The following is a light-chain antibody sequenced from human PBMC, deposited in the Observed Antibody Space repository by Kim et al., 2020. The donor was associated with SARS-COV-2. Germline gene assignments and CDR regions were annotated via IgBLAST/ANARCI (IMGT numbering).Light chain of an antibody. CDR1: QGINNS. CDR2: AAS. Sequence: SASVRDRVTITCRASQGINNSLAWYQQKPGKVPKFFLYAASTLESGVPSRFSGSGSGTDYTLTVRSLLPEDFATYYCQQYIGNPYTFGQGTKLEIK. V-gene: IGKV1-NL1*01. CDR3: QQYIGNPYT. J-gene: IGKJ2*01.